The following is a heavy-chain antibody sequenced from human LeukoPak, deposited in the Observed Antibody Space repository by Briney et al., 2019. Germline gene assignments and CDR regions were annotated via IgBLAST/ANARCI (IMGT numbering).Heavy chain of an antibody. J-gene: IGHJ4*02. D-gene: IGHD3-22*01. CDR1: GFTFSSYT. CDR2: ISGSGGST. Sequence: GGSLRLSCAASGFTFSSYTMSWVRQAPGEGLEWVSAISGSGGSTYYADSVKGRFTISRDNSKNTLYLQMNSLRAEDTAVYYCAKGANYYYDSSGYATFDYWGQGTLVTVSS. V-gene: IGHV3-23*01. CDR3: AKGANYYYDSSGYATFDY.